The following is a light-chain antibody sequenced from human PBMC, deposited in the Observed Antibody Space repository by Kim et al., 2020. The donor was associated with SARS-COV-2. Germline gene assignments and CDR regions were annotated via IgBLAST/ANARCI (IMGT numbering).Light chain of an antibody. J-gene: IGKJ5*01. V-gene: IGKV3-15*01. CDR1: QSVSIN. Sequence: SPGERATLSCRASQSVSINLSWYQHKPGPAPRLLIYGASTRATGVPARFSGSGSGTEFTLTISSLQSEDFAVYYCQQYDIGPPITFGQGTRLEIK. CDR3: QQYDIGPPIT. CDR2: GAS.